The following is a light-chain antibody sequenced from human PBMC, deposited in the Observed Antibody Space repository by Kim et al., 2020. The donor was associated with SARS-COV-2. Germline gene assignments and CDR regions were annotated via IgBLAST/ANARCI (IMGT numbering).Light chain of an antibody. CDR1: HSDSTN. J-gene: IGKJ2*01. CDR2: DAF. V-gene: IGKV3-15*01. CDR3: QQYNNWPPYT. Sequence: CPGESATRNCRASHSDSTNLAWYQQNPGQAPRHNIYDAFMRAPDIPARFSGRGSGTEFTLTSGSLQPEDFAVYYCQQYNNWPPYTFGQGTKLEIK.